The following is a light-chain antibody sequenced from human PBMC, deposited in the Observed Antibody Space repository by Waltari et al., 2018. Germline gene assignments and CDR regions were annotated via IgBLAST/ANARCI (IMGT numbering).Light chain of an antibody. J-gene: IGKJ1*01. Sequence: QMTQSPSSLSASVGDRVTITCRASQSISSYLNWYQQKPGKAPKLLIYAASSLQSGVPSRFSGSGSGTDFTLTISSLQPEDFATYYCQQSYSTPRTFGQGTKVEIK. CDR1: QSISSY. V-gene: IGKV1-39*01. CDR2: AAS. CDR3: QQSYSTPRT.